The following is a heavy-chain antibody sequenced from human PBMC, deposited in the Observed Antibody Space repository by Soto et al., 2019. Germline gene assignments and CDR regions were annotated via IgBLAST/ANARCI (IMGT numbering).Heavy chain of an antibody. CDR1: GSTFTDFT. D-gene: IGHD5-12*01. CDR3: AKDRRDGYNGPMDY. V-gene: IGHV3-23*01. Sequence: PGGSLRLSCAGSGSTFTDFTMTWVRQAPGKGLEWVSAISGDGLSTYYAGSVKGRFTISRDNSKTTLYLQMNSLRAEDTAVYYCAKDRRDGYNGPMDYWGQGTLVTVSS. CDR2: ISGDGLST. J-gene: IGHJ4*02.